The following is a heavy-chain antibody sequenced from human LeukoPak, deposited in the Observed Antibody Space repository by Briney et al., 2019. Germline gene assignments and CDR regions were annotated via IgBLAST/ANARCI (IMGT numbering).Heavy chain of an antibody. J-gene: IGHJ4*02. D-gene: IGHD5-12*01. CDR3: AKDRAGYSGARGFDC. CDR1: GFTFSTYA. CDR2: ISASSDST. Sequence: PGGSLRLSCAASGFTFSTYAMSWVRQAPGKGLDWVSCISASSDSTYYADSVKGRFTISRDNSKNTLYLQMNSLGAADTAVYYCAKDRAGYSGARGFDCWGQGTLVTVSS. V-gene: IGHV3-23*01.